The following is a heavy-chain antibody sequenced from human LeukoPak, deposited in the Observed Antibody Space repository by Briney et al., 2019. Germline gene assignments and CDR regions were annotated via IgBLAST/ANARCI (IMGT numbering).Heavy chain of an antibody. Sequence: SETLSLTCTVSGVSITSYYWSWLRQRPGKGLKWIGNMYYSGTTNYNPSLKSRVTISADTSKNQLSLKLKSVTAADTAVYYCAGDDNSSWWSYWGLGTLVTVSS. V-gene: IGHV4-59*01. CDR3: AGDDNSSWWSY. CDR2: MYYSGTT. D-gene: IGHD6-13*01. CDR1: GVSITSYY. J-gene: IGHJ4*02.